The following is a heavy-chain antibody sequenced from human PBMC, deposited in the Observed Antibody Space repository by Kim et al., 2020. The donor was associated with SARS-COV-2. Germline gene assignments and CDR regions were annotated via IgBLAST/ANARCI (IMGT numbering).Heavy chain of an antibody. Sequence: SETLSLTCTVSGGSVSSDSYYWSWIRQPPGKGLEWIGYIHHSGCTNYNPSLKSRVTISVDTSKNQFSLKLSSVTTADTAVYYCARIVDDVFDIWGQGTKVTDSS. CDR2: IHHSGCT. CDR1: GGSVSSDSYY. CDR3: ARIVDDVFDI. J-gene: IGHJ3*02. V-gene: IGHV4-61*01. D-gene: IGHD3-16*02.